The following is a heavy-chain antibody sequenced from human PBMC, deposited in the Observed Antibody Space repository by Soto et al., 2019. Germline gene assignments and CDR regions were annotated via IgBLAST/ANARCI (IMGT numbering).Heavy chain of an antibody. CDR2: IWYDGSNK. CDR3: ATQWLVPDYYFDY. D-gene: IGHD6-19*01. V-gene: IGHV3-33*01. J-gene: IGHJ4*02. Sequence: GGSLRLSCAASGFTFSSYGMHWVRQAPGKGLEWVAVIWYDGSNKYYADSVKGRFTISRDNSKNTLYLQMNSLRAEDTAVYYCATQWLVPDYYFDYWGQGTLVTVSS. CDR1: GFTFSSYG.